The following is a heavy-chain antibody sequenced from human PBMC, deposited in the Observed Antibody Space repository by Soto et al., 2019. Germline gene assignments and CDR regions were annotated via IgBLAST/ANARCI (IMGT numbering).Heavy chain of an antibody. J-gene: IGHJ4*02. D-gene: IGHD3-10*01. CDR1: GDSINNDDHF. Sequence: QVQLQESGPGLVKPSQTLSLSCAVSGDSINNDDHFWTWIRQKPGQGLEWIGYIFYSGATYYNPSLKARVTISIDKSRKYFSLDLSSVTAADTAVYYCTTTNGAYSYASAYWGQGTLVTVSS. CDR2: IFYSGAT. V-gene: IGHV4-31*11. CDR3: TTTNGAYSYASAY.